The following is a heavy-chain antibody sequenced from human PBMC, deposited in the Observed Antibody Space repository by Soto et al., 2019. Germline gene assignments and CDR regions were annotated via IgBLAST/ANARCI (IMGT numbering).Heavy chain of an antibody. V-gene: IGHV2-70*01. CDR1: GFSLSTSGMC. J-gene: IGHJ6*02. Sequence: SGPTLVNPTQTLTLTCTFSGFSLSTSGMCVSWIRQPPGKALEWLALIDWDDDKYYSTSLKTRLTISKDTSKNQVVLTMTNMDPMDTATYYCARIVSGYYYYYGMDVWGQGTTVTVSS. D-gene: IGHD3-3*01. CDR3: ARIVSGYYYYYGMDV. CDR2: IDWDDDK.